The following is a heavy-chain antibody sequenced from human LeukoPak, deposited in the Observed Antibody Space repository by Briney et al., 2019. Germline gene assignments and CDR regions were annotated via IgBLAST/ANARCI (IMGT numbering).Heavy chain of an antibody. CDR3: ARSYYYDSSGVDY. Sequence: ASVKVSCKASGGTFSSYAISWVRQAPGQGLEWMGRINPNSGGTNYAQKFQGRVTMTRDTSISTAYMELSRLRSDDTAVYYCARSYYYDSSGVDYWGQGTLVTVSS. D-gene: IGHD3-22*01. V-gene: IGHV1-2*06. CDR1: GGTFSSYA. CDR2: INPNSGGT. J-gene: IGHJ4*02.